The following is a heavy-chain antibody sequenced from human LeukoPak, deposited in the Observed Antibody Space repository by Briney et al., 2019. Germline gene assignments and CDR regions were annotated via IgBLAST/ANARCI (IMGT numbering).Heavy chain of an antibody. Sequence: GASVKVSCKASGYTFTSYGIRWVRQAPGQGLEWMGWISVYNGHTNYAQKVQDRVTMTTDTSTNTAYMELRSLRSEDTAVYYCARDGGLLTGDAFDIWGQGTMVTVSS. V-gene: IGHV1-18*01. CDR3: ARDGGLLTGDAFDI. J-gene: IGHJ3*02. CDR2: ISVYNGHT. CDR1: GYTFTSYG. D-gene: IGHD7-27*01.